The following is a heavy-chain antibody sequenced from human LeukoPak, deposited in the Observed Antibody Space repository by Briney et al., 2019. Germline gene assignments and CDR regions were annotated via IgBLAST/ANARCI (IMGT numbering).Heavy chain of an antibody. D-gene: IGHD2-2*01. CDR3: AKAHRAYQLLLSYFDY. CDR1: GFTFSSYA. Sequence: SGGSLRLSCAASGFTFSSYAMSWVRQAPGKGLEWVSAISGSGGSTYYADSVKGRFTISRDNSKNTLYLQMNSLRAEDTAVYYCAKAHRAYQLLLSYFDYWGQGTLVTVSS. J-gene: IGHJ4*02. CDR2: ISGSGGST. V-gene: IGHV3-23*01.